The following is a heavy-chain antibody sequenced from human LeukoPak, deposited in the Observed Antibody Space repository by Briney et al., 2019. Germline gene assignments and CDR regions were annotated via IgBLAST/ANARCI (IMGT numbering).Heavy chain of an antibody. CDR1: GFTLSGHW. CDR2: ISSDGSIT. CDR3: ARSGYYNGYDY. D-gene: IGHD3-10*01. J-gene: IGHJ4*02. Sequence: GSLTLSCVASGFTLSGHWMHWVRQVPGKGLMGVSRISSDGSITTYADSVKGRFTISRDIARNTLYLQMNSLTADDTALYYCARSGYYNGYDYWGQGTLVTVSS. V-gene: IGHV3-74*03.